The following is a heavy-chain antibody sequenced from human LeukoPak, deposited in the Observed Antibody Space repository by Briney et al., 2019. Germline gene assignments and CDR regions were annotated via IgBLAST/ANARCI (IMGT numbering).Heavy chain of an antibody. V-gene: IGHV3-23*01. CDR3: AKNRGLPL. J-gene: IGHJ4*02. Sequence: GGSLRLSCAASGFTFSSYGMSWVRQAPGKGLEWVSYISSSGSTIYYADSVKGRFTIPRDNSKNTLYLQMNILRAEDTAVYYCAKNRGLPLWGQGTLVTVSS. CDR2: ISSSGSTI. CDR1: GFTFSSYG.